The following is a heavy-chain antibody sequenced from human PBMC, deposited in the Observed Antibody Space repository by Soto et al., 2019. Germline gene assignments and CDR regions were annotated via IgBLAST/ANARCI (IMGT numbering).Heavy chain of an antibody. D-gene: IGHD1-20*01. J-gene: IGHJ6*03. CDR1: GFTFSSYW. CDR3: ARDEVNYYYYYYYMDV. V-gene: IGHV3-7*01. Sequence: GGSLRLSCAASGFTFSSYWMSWVRQAPGKGLEWVANIKQDGSEKYYVDYVKGRFTISRDNAKNSLYLQMNSLRAEDTAVYYCARDEVNYYYYYYYMDVWGKGTTVTVSS. CDR2: IKQDGSEK.